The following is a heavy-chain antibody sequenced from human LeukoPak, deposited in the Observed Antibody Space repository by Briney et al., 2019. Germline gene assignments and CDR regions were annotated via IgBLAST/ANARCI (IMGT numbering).Heavy chain of an antibody. J-gene: IGHJ4*02. CDR2: IYYSGST. V-gene: IGHV4-59*12. D-gene: IGHD6-13*01. CDR3: ARDGYIAAAGTGLFDY. CDR1: GGSISSYY. Sequence: PSETLSLTCTVSGGSISSYYWSWIRQPPGKGLEWIGYIYYSGSTNYNPSLKGRVTISVGTSKNQFSLKLSSVTAADTAVYYCARDGYIAAAGTGLFDYWGQGTLVTVSS.